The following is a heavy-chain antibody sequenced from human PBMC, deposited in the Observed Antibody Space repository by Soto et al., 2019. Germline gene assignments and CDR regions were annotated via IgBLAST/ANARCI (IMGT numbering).Heavy chain of an antibody. CDR2: IIPIFGTA. Sequence: SSVKVSCKASVGTFSSYAISWVRQAPGPGLEWMGGIIPIFGTANYAQKFQGRVTITADESTSTAYMELSSLRAEDTAVYYCARRKDYGSGSYSYGMDVWGQGTTVTVSS. CDR1: VGTFSSYA. V-gene: IGHV1-69*13. J-gene: IGHJ6*02. CDR3: ARRKDYGSGSYSYGMDV. D-gene: IGHD3-10*01.